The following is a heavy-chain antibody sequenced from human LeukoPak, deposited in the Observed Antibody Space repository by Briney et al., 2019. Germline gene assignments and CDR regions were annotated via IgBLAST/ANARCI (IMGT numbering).Heavy chain of an antibody. CDR2: INSGSTYT. V-gene: IGHV3-11*06. Sequence: GGSLRLSCAASGFTFSDYYMSWIRQAPGRGLEWVSYINSGSTYTNYADSMKGRFTISRVNAKNSLYLQMNSLRAEDTAVYFCARVAVAGRVWFDYWGQGTLVTVSS. D-gene: IGHD6-19*01. J-gene: IGHJ4*02. CDR3: ARVAVAGRVWFDY. CDR1: GFTFSDYY.